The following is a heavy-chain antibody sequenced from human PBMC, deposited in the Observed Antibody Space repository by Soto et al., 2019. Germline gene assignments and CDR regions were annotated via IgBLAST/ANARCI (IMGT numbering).Heavy chain of an antibody. D-gene: IGHD4-17*01. CDR3: AREDYGGNSPPL. Sequence: TPSLTCTVSGGSISSGGYYWSWIRQHPGKGLEWIGYIYYSGSTYYNPSLKSRVTISVDTSKNQFSLKLSSVTAADTAVYYCAREDYGGNSPPLWGQGTLVTVSS. CDR1: GGSISSGGYY. J-gene: IGHJ4*02. CDR2: IYYSGST. V-gene: IGHV4-31*03.